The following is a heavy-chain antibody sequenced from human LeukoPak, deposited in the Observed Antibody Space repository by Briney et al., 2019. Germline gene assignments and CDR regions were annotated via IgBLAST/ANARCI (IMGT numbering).Heavy chain of an antibody. CDR1: GFTFSSYA. CDR2: ISGSGGST. CDR3: ARSYCSSTSCYAYYYYGMDV. Sequence: GGSLRLSCAASGFTFSSYAMSWVRQAPGKGLEWVSAISGSGGSTYYADSVKGRFTISRGNSKNTLYLQMNSLRAEDTAVYYCARSYCSSTSCYAYYYYGMDVWGQGTTVTVSS. J-gene: IGHJ6*02. V-gene: IGHV3-23*01. D-gene: IGHD2-2*01.